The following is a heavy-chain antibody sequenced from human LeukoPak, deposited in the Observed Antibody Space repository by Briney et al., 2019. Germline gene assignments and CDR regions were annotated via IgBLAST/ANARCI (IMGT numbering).Heavy chain of an antibody. J-gene: IGHJ5*02. D-gene: IGHD1-14*01. V-gene: IGHV4-61*02. Sequence: SQTLSLTCTVSGASINSDNYYWSWIRQPAGKGLEWIGRIYTTGSTNYNPSLNSRVGISVDTSKNQFSLKLSSVTAADTAVYYCANGTNWFDPWGQGTLVTVSS. CDR1: GASINSDNYY. CDR3: ANGTNWFDP. CDR2: IYTTGST.